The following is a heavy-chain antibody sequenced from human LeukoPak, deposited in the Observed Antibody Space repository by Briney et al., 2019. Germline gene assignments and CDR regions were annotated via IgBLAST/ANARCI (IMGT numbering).Heavy chain of an antibody. V-gene: IGHV3-48*03. Sequence: GGSLRLSCAASGFTFSSYEMNWVRQAPGKGLEWVSYISSSGSTIYYADSVKGRFTISRDNAKNSLYLQMNSLRAEDTAVYYCARDLGAYSSGWYVYWGQGTLVTVSS. CDR3: ARDLGAYSSGWYVY. J-gene: IGHJ4*02. D-gene: IGHD6-19*01. CDR2: ISSSGSTI. CDR1: GFTFSSYE.